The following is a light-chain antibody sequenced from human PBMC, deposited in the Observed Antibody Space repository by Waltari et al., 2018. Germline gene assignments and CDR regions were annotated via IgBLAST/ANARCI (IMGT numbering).Light chain of an antibody. Sequence: IQLTQSPSSLSPSVGDRVTITYRAGRTVSTYLNWYQQKPGKAPKLLIYAASILQSGVPSRFSGSGSGTEFSLTIASLQPEDSATYYCQQSFDSVFTFGPGTTVNV. CDR3: QQSFDSVFT. J-gene: IGKJ3*01. CDR1: RTVSTY. V-gene: IGKV1-39*01. CDR2: AAS.